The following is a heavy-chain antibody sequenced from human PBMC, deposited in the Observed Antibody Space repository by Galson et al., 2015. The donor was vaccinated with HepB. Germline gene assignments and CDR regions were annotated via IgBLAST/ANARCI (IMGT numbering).Heavy chain of an antibody. V-gene: IGHV3-48*02. J-gene: IGHJ4*02. CDR3: ARGSGLGHYFDY. D-gene: IGHD1-14*01. CDR1: GFSFSGYG. Sequence: SLRLSCAGSGFSFSGYGMNWVRQAPGKGLEWVSYISDNSKTIYHADSVKGRFTISRDNAKNSLYLQMNSLRDEDMATYYCARGSGLGHYFDYWGQGTLVPVSS. CDR2: ISDNSKTI.